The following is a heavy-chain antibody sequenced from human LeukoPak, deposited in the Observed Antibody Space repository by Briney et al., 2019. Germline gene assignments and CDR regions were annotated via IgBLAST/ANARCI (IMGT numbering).Heavy chain of an antibody. CDR1: GFTFSTYW. V-gene: IGHV3-7*01. CDR2: IRKDESVK. D-gene: IGHD3-22*01. Sequence: GGSLRLSCAASGFTFSTYWMSWVRRAPGEGLEWVANIRKDESVKHYVDSVKGRFTISRDNAKNLLYLQMNSLRVEDTAVYFCARDDNYYDTSGHFFDAFTLWGQGTMVTVSS. J-gene: IGHJ3*01. CDR3: ARDDNYYDTSGHFFDAFTL.